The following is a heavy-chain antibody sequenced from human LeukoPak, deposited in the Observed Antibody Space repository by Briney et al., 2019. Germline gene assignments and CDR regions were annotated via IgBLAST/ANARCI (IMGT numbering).Heavy chain of an antibody. CDR1: GFTFSNYW. Sequence: GSLRLSCAASGFTFSNYWMSWVRQAPGKGLEWVASIKQDGSEKYYVDSVKGRFTISRDNAKNSLYLQMNSLRAEGTAVYYCAKGTMIVVNYYFDYWGQGTLVTVSS. CDR3: AKGTMIVVNYYFDY. J-gene: IGHJ4*02. V-gene: IGHV3-7*03. CDR2: IKQDGSEK. D-gene: IGHD3-22*01.